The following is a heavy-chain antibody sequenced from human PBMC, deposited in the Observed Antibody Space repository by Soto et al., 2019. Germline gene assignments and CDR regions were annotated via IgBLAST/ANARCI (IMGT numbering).Heavy chain of an antibody. V-gene: IGHV4-59*01. CDR2: IYYSGST. CDR1: GGSISSYY. CDR3: ARDIAAAGTGYYYYGMDV. D-gene: IGHD6-13*01. J-gene: IGHJ6*02. Sequence: QVQLQESGPGLVKPSETLSLTCTVSGGSISSYYWSWIRQPPGKGLEWIGYIYYSGSTNYNPSLKSRVTISVDTSKNQFPLKLSSVTAADTAVYYCARDIAAAGTGYYYYGMDVWGQGTTVTVSS.